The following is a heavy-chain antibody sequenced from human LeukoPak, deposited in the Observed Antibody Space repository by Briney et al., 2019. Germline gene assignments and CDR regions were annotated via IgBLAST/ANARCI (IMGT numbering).Heavy chain of an antibody. CDR3: AREGYYYDSSGYYIFDY. V-gene: IGHV3-21*01. Sequence: GGSLRLSCAASGFTFSSYSMNWVRQAPGKGLEWVSSISSSSSYIYYADSVKGRFTISRDNAKNSLYLQMNSLRAEDTAVYYCAREGYYYDSSGYYIFDYWGQETLVTVSS. CDR2: ISSSSSYI. J-gene: IGHJ4*02. CDR1: GFTFSSYS. D-gene: IGHD3-22*01.